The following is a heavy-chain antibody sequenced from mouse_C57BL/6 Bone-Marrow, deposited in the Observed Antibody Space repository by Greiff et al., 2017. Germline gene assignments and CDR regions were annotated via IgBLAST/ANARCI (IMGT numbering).Heavy chain of an antibody. CDR1: GYTFTSYW. J-gene: IGHJ3*01. D-gene: IGHD2-4*01. Sequence: VQLQQPGAELVKPGASVKLSCKASGYTFTSYWMHWVKQRPGQGLEWIGMIHPNSGSTNYNEKFKSKATLTVDKSSSTADMQLSSLTSEDSAVYYCARFYDYEGVLFAYWGQGTLVTGSA. CDR3: ARFYDYEGVLFAY. CDR2: IHPNSGST. V-gene: IGHV1-64*01.